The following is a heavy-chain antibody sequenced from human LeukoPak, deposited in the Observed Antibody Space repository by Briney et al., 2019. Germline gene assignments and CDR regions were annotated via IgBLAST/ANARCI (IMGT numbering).Heavy chain of an antibody. CDR3: ARDIMVRGVITYYYYGMDV. D-gene: IGHD3-10*01. Sequence: SETLSLTCAVYGGSFSGYYWSWIRQPPGKGLEWIGYIYYSGSTNYNPSLKSRVTMSVDTSKNQFSLKLSSVTAADTAVYYCARDIMVRGVITYYYYGMDVWGQGTTVTVSS. V-gene: IGHV4-59*12. J-gene: IGHJ6*02. CDR2: IYYSGST. CDR1: GGSFSGYY.